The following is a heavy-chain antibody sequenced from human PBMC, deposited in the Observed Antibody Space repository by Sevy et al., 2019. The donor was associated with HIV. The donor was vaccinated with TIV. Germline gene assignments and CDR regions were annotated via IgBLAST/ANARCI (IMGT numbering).Heavy chain of an antibody. Sequence: SETLSLTCTVSGGSISSSSYYWGWIRQPPGKGLEWIGSIYYSGSTYYNPSLKSRVTISVDTSKNQFSLKLSSVTAADTAVHYCARHFGHDYDFWSGYYPYGMDVWGQGTTVTVSS. J-gene: IGHJ6*02. V-gene: IGHV4-39*01. D-gene: IGHD3-3*01. CDR2: IYYSGST. CDR3: ARHFGHDYDFWSGYYPYGMDV. CDR1: GGSISSSSYY.